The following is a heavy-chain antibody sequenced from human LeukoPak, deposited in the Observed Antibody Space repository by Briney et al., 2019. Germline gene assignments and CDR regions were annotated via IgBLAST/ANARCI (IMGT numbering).Heavy chain of an antibody. V-gene: IGHV1-46*01. D-gene: IGHD5-24*01. CDR3: ARRQPWGRDGYHGGFDY. Sequence: ASVKVSCKASGGTFSSYAISWVRQAPGQGLEWMGIINPSGGSTSYAQKFQGRVTMTRDTSTSTVYMELSSRRSEDTAVYYCARRQPWGRDGYHGGFDYWGQGTLVTVSS. J-gene: IGHJ4*02. CDR1: GGTFSSYA. CDR2: INPSGGST.